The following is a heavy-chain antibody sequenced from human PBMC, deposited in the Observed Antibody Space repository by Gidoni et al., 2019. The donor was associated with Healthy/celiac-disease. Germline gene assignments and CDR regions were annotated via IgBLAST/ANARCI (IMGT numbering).Heavy chain of an antibody. V-gene: IGHV4-34*01. CDR1: GGSFSGYY. J-gene: IGHJ4*02. CDR2: INHSGST. CDR3: ARVDTAMGAFDY. D-gene: IGHD5-18*01. Sequence: QVQLQQWGAGLLKPSATLSLTCAVYGGSFSGYYWSWIRQPPGKGLEWIGEINHSGSTNYNPSLKSRVTISVDTSKNQFSLKLSSVTAADTAVYYCARVDTAMGAFDYWGQGTLVTVSS.